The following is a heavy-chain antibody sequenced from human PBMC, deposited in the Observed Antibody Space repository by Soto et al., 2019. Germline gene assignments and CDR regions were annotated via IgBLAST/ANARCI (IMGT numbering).Heavy chain of an antibody. V-gene: IGHV4-31*03. CDR3: ARTFSRITLYYFDY. D-gene: IGHD3-10*01. CDR1: GGSISSGCYY. J-gene: IGHJ4*02. CDR2: IYYSGST. Sequence: PSETLSLTCSVSGGSISSGCYYWSWIRQHPGKGLEWIGYIYYSGSTYYNPSLKSRVTISVDTSKNQFSLKLSSVTAADTAVYYCARTFSRITLYYFDYWGQGTLVTVSS.